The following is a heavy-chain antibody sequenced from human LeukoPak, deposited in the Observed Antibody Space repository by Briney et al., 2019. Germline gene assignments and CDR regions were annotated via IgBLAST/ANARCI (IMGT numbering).Heavy chain of an antibody. CDR2: IYSGGST. Sequence: GGSLRLSCAASGFTVSSNYMSWVRQAPGKGLEWVSVIYSGGSTYYADSVKGRFTISRDNSKNTLYLQMNSLRAEDTAVYYCARDPTVTGGVYAFDIWGQGTMVTVSS. CDR1: GFTVSSNY. V-gene: IGHV3-53*01. CDR3: ARDPTVTGGVYAFDI. D-gene: IGHD4-17*01. J-gene: IGHJ3*02.